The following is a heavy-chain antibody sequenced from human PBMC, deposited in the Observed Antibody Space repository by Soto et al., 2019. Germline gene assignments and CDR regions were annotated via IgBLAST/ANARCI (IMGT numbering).Heavy chain of an antibody. CDR1: GGTFSSYA. D-gene: IGHD6-13*01. J-gene: IGHJ6*02. CDR2: IIPIFGTA. Sequence: ASVKVSCKASGGTFSSYAISWVRQAPGQGLEWMGGIIPIFGTANYAQKFQGRVTITADESTSTAYMELSSPRSEDTAVYYCARNREVRGIAAAGPYYYYGMDVWGQGTTVTVS. CDR3: ARNREVRGIAAAGPYYYYGMDV. V-gene: IGHV1-69*13.